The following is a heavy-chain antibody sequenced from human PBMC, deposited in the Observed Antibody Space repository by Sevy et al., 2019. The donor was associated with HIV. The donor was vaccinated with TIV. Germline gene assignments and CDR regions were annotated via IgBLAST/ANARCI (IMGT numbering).Heavy chain of an antibody. J-gene: IGHJ4*02. CDR1: GGSISSGDYY. Sequence: SETLSLTCTVSGGSISSGDYYWSWIRQPPGKGLEWIGYIYYSGSTYYNSSLKSRVTISVDTSKNQFSLKLSSVTAADTAVYYCAREGGSYLRRKYYFDYWGQGTLVTVSS. CDR3: AREGGSYLRRKYYFDY. D-gene: IGHD1-26*01. V-gene: IGHV4-30-4*01. CDR2: IYYSGST.